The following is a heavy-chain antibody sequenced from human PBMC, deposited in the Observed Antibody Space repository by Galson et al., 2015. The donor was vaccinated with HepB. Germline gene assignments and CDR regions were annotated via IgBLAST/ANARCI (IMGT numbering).Heavy chain of an antibody. CDR3: VRDRTYKGGNFFDF. J-gene: IGHJ4*02. V-gene: IGHV3-7*03. CDR1: GFSFSDYW. D-gene: IGHD3-10*01. Sequence: SPRLSCPASGFSFSDYWMSWFRQAPGNRPEWVANIRYDEYEYYYADFVKGRFTISRDNARNSVFLQMSSLRRDDTAIYYCVRDRTYKGGNFFDFWGQGALVTVSS. CDR2: IRYDEYEY.